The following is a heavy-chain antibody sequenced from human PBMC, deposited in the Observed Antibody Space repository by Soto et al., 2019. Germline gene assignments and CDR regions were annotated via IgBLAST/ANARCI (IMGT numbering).Heavy chain of an antibody. V-gene: IGHV1-69*13. CDR1: GGTFSSYA. J-gene: IGHJ5*02. CDR2: IIPIFGTA. CDR3: ARAPRGDYYDSSGYVWFDP. Sequence: GASVKVSCKASGGTFSSYAISWVRQAPGQGLEWMGGIIPIFGTANYAQKFQGRVTITADESTSTAHMELSSLRSEDTAVYYCARAPRGDYYDSSGYVWFDPWGQGTLVTVSS. D-gene: IGHD3-22*01.